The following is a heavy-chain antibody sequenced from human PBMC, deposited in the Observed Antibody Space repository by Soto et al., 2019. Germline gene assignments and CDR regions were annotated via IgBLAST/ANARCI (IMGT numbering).Heavy chain of an antibody. J-gene: IGHJ4*02. CDR1: GFTFSNYA. D-gene: IGHD6-13*01. CDR3: AKDQGSSWYEIDY. Sequence: VGSLRHSCTASGFTFSNYAVTWVLHSPGKGLEWVSTISGSGGSTYYADSVKGRFTISRDNSKNTLYLQMNSLRAEDTAVYYCAKDQGSSWYEIDYWGQGTLVTVSS. V-gene: IGHV3-23*01. CDR2: ISGSGGST.